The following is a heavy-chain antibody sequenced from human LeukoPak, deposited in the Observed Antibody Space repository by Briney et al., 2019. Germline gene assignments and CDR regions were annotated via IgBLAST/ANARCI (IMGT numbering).Heavy chain of an antibody. D-gene: IGHD3-10*01. Sequence: PGGSLRLSCAASGITFSRLGMHWVRQAPGKGLEWVAFIRTDASNKFYADSFKGRFTISRDNSKNTVYLQMNSLRVEDTAVYYCAKDQGERYFDYWGQGTLVTVSS. CDR3: AKDQGERYFDY. J-gene: IGHJ4*02. V-gene: IGHV3-30*02. CDR1: GITFSRLG. CDR2: IRTDASNK.